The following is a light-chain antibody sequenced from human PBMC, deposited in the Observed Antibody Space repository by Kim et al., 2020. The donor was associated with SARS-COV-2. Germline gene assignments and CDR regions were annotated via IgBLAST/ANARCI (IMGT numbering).Light chain of an antibody. Sequence: ASTGDRVTISCRTSQGISSYLAWYQKTRGNAPKLLIYAASTLQSGVPSRFSGSGSGTDFTLTISCLQSEDFATYYCQQYYSYPITFGQGTRLEIK. CDR1: QGISSY. V-gene: IGKV1-8*01. CDR3: QQYYSYPIT. J-gene: IGKJ5*01. CDR2: AAS.